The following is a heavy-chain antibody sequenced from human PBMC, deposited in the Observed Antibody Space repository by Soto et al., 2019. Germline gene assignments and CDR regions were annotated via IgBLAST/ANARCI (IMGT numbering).Heavy chain of an antibody. CDR3: ARQLGYFGSGTPSYMDV. CDR2: ISYSGNT. CDR1: DGSMSSSSYY. J-gene: IGHJ6*03. Sequence: SETLSLTCTVSDGSMSSSSYYWGWIRQPPGKGLEWIGSISYSGNTYYNSSLKSRVTISVDTSRNQFSLRLSSVTAADTAIYYCARQLGYFGSGTPSYMDVWDKGTTVTVS. D-gene: IGHD3-10*01. V-gene: IGHV4-39*01.